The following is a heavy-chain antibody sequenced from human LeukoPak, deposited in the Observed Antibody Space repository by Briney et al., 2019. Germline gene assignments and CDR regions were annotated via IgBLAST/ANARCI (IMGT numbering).Heavy chain of an antibody. V-gene: IGHV3-21*01. CDR2: ISTSSIYI. CDR1: GGSISSSS. CDR3: ARGAEGIPASDSNFDY. D-gene: IGHD2-2*01. J-gene: IGHJ4*02. Sequence: ETLSLTCTVSGGSISSSSYYWGWIRQPPGKGLEWVSSISTSSIYIYYADSLKGRFTVSRDNAKNSLYLQMNSLRAEDTAVYYCARGAEGIPASDSNFDYWGQGTLVTVSS.